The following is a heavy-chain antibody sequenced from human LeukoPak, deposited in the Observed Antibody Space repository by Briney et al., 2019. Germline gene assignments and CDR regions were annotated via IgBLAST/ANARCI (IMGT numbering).Heavy chain of an antibody. CDR2: ISYDGSNK. V-gene: IGHV3-30*03. CDR1: GFTFSNYD. Sequence: GGSLRLSCAASGFTFSNYDMHWVRQAPGKGLEWVALISYDGSNKYSADSVQGRFTISRDNSKNTLYLQMNSLRAEDTAVYYCATGNFDYWGQGTLVTLSS. J-gene: IGHJ4*02. D-gene: IGHD6-13*01. CDR3: ATGNFDY.